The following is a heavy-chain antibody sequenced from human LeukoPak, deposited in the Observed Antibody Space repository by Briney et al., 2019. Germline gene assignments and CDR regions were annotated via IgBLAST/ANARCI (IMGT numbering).Heavy chain of an antibody. CDR1: GFAFSSYA. V-gene: IGHV3-23*01. D-gene: IGHD6-13*01. J-gene: IGHJ4*02. CDR2: ISGSGGST. Sequence: GGSLRLSCAASGFAFSSYAMSWVRQAPGKGLEWVSAISGSGGSTYYADSVKGRFTISRDNSKNTLYLQMSSLRAEDTAVYYCAKDRWGGAAAGTVDYWGQGTLVTVSS. CDR3: AKDRWGGAAAGTVDY.